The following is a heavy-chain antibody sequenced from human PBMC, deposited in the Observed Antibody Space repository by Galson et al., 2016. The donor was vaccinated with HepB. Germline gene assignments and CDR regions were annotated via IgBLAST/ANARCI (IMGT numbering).Heavy chain of an antibody. D-gene: IGHD3-10*01. J-gene: IGHJ5*02. CDR3: AKEGAWFGGDWFDP. CDR1: GFTFSSYW. V-gene: IGHV3-74*01. Sequence: SLRLSCAASGFTFSSYWMHWVRQAPGKGLVWVSRINSDGSSTSYAHSVKGRFTISRDASKNTLYLQMTSLRVDDTAIYYCAKEGAWFGGDWFDPWGQGALVTV. CDR2: INSDGSST.